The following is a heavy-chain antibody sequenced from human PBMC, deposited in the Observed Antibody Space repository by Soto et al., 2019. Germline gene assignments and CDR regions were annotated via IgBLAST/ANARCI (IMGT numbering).Heavy chain of an antibody. CDR2: ISGSGGST. Sequence: GGSLRLSCAASGFTFSSYAMSWVRQAPGKGLEWVSAISGSGGSTYYADSVKGRFTISRDNAKNTLYLQMNSLRAEDTAVYYCARENTYYYEPNNWFDPWGQGTLVTVSS. V-gene: IGHV3-23*01. CDR3: ARENTYYYEPNNWFDP. CDR1: GFTFSSYA. J-gene: IGHJ5*02. D-gene: IGHD3-22*01.